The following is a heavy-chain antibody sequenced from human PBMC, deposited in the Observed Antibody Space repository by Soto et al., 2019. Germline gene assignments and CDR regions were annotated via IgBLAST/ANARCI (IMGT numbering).Heavy chain of an antibody. Sequence: EVQLLDSGGGLVQPGGSLRLSCGASGFTFSTSAMSWVRQAPGKGLEWVSGISSSGMSTYYVDSVKGRFTISRDNSKNTLSLQMNSLRGEDTAVYYCAKLSGRYHFDCWGQGTLVTVSS. CDR1: GFTFSTSA. D-gene: IGHD1-20*01. CDR2: ISSSGMST. J-gene: IGHJ4*02. CDR3: AKLSGRYHFDC. V-gene: IGHV3-23*01.